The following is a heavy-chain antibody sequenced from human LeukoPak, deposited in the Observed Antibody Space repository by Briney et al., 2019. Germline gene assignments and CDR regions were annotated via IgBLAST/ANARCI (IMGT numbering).Heavy chain of an antibody. CDR3: ARFYGDYAQAFDI. D-gene: IGHD4-17*01. V-gene: IGHV3-53*01. J-gene: IGHJ3*02. Sequence: GRSLRLSCAASGFTFSSYAMHWVRQAPGKGLEWVSVIYSGGSTYYADSVKGRFTISRDNSKNTLYLQMNSLRAEDTAVYYCARFYGDYAQAFDIWGQGTMVTVSS. CDR1: GFTFSSYA. CDR2: IYSGGST.